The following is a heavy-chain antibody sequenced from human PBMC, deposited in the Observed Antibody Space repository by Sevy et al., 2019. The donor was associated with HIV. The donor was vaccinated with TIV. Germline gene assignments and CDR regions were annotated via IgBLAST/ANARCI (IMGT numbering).Heavy chain of an antibody. J-gene: IGHJ4*02. D-gene: IGHD6-13*01. Sequence: QLGGSLRLSCAASGFTFGSYWMHWVRQAPGKGLVWLSRIYVDGRTASYADSVKGRFAISRDNAKNTLYLQMNSLRDEDTAVYYCGRVPVAAAGTGIDYWGQGTLVTVSS. CDR2: IYVDGRTA. V-gene: IGHV3-74*01. CDR1: GFTFGSYW. CDR3: GRVPVAAAGTGIDY.